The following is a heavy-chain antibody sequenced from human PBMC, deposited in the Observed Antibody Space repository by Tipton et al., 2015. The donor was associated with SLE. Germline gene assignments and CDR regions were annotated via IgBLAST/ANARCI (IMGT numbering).Heavy chain of an antibody. J-gene: IGHJ4*02. Sequence: TLSLTCTVSGGSIRNNNYYWAWIRQPPGKGLEWIGSMFSSGNTHYNPSLKSRVTISEDTSENQFSLKLSSVTAADTAVYYCANGGTSFHRIWGQGTLVTVSS. CDR2: MFSSGNT. V-gene: IGHV4-39*07. CDR1: GGSIRNNNYY. D-gene: IGHD3-10*01. CDR3: ANGGTSFHRI.